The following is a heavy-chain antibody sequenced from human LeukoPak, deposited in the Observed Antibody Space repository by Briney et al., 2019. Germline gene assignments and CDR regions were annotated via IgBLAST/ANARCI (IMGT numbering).Heavy chain of an antibody. CDR3: ARGGGPYASTGFFAGPYDY. D-gene: IGHD2-2*01. CDR2: LIPLFGTA. V-gene: IGHV1-69*05. Sequence: ASVKVSCKASGDTFSTNVISWVRQAPGQGLEWMGGLIPLFGTAHYAQKLQGRVTITTDESTSTAYMVLSSLRSDDTAVYYCARGGGPYASTGFFAGPYDYWGQGTLVSVSS. J-gene: IGHJ4*02. CDR1: GDTFSTNV.